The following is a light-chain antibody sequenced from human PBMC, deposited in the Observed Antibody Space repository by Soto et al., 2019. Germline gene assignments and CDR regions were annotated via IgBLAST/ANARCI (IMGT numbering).Light chain of an antibody. CDR3: QKYNSAPLT. V-gene: IGKV1-27*01. Sequence: EIPMTQPPSSLSACVGDRVTIXCRASQGTISDFDWYQQKPRQVHKHLIYAASTLQKGVPSRFSGSGSGTAFTLTISSLQPEDVATYYRQKYNSAPLTFGGGTKVDIK. J-gene: IGKJ4*01. CDR1: QGTISD. CDR2: AAS.